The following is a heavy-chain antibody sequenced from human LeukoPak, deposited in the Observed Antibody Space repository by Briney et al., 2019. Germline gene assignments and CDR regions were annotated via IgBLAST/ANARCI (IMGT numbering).Heavy chain of an antibody. CDR1: GYTITSYY. D-gene: IGHD4-17*01. V-gene: IGHV1-46*01. CDR3: ARSGTVTTLGYYFDY. CDR2: INPSGGST. J-gene: IGHJ4*02. Sequence: ASVKVSCKASGYTITSYYMHWVRQAPGQGLEWMGIINPSGGSTSYAQKFQGRVTMTRDTSTSTVYMELSSLRSEDTAVYYCARSGTVTTLGYYFDYWGQGTLVTVSS.